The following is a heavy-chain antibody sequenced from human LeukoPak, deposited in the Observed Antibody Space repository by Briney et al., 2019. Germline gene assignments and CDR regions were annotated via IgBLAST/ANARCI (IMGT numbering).Heavy chain of an antibody. Sequence: GASVEVSCKASGGTFSSYAISWVRQAPGQGLEWMGGIIPIFGTANYAQKFQGRVTITADESTSTAYMELSSLRSEDTAVYYCARVVRRALGYYFDYWGQGTLVTVSS. CDR1: GGTFSSYA. D-gene: IGHD6-13*01. V-gene: IGHV1-69*01. CDR3: ARVVRRALGYYFDY. CDR2: IIPIFGTA. J-gene: IGHJ4*02.